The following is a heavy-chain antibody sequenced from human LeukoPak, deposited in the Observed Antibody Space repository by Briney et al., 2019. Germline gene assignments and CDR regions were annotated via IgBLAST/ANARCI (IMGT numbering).Heavy chain of an antibody. Sequence: SETLSLTCTVSGGSISSYYWSWIRQPAGKGLEWIGRIYTSGSTNYNPSLKSRVTMSVDTSKNQFSLKLSSVTAADTAVYYCARTPAQTSSSWYYVWYFDLWGRGTLVTVSS. D-gene: IGHD6-13*01. J-gene: IGHJ2*01. CDR1: GGSISSYY. CDR2: IYTSGST. V-gene: IGHV4-4*07. CDR3: ARTPAQTSSSWYYVWYFDL.